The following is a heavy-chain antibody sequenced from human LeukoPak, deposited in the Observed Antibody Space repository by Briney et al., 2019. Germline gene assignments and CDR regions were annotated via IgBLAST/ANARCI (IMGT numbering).Heavy chain of an antibody. CDR2: INHSGST. D-gene: IGHD3-3*01. J-gene: IGHJ2*01. CDR3: ARGGFGIFGVVRSTGYFDL. Sequence: PSETLSPTCAVYGGSFSGYYWSWIRQPPGKGLEWIGEINHSGSTNYNPSLKSRVTISVDTSKNQFSLKLSSVTAADTAVYYCARGGFGIFGVVRSTGYFDLWGRGTLVTVSS. CDR1: GGSFSGYY. V-gene: IGHV4-34*01.